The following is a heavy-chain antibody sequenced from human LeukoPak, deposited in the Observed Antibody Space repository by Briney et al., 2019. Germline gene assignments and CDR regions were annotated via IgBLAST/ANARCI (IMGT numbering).Heavy chain of an antibody. J-gene: IGHJ4*02. CDR2: INPNSGGT. CDR3: ARDTRGSTTRCLIH. D-gene: IGHD6-13*01. V-gene: IGHV1-2*02. Sequence: ASVKVSCKASGYTLTGYYMHWVRQAPGQRLEWMGWINPNSGGTNYAQKFQGRVTMTRDTSISTAYMELSRLRSDDTAVYYCARDTRGSTTRCLIHWGQGTLVTVSS. CDR1: GYTLTGYY.